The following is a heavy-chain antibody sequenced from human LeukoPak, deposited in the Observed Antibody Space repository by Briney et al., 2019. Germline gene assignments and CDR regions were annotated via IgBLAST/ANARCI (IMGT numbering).Heavy chain of an antibody. J-gene: IGHJ5*02. Sequence: ASVKVSCKTSGGTFSSYTIAWVRQAPGQGLEWMGWINPNSGGTNYAQKFQGRVTMTRDTSISTAYMELSRLRSDDTAVYYCARGLDYYDSSGYYGDYNWFDPWGQGTLVTVSS. CDR1: GGTFSSYT. V-gene: IGHV1-2*02. CDR3: ARGLDYYDSSGYYGDYNWFDP. D-gene: IGHD3-22*01. CDR2: INPNSGGT.